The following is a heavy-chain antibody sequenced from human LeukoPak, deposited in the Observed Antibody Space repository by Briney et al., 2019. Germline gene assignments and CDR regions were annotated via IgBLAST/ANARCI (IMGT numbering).Heavy chain of an antibody. V-gene: IGHV4-39*01. CDR1: GGSISSRSYY. Sequence: SETLSLTCTVSGGSISSRSYYWGWIRQPPGKGLEWIGSIYYSGSTYYNPSLKSRVSISVDTSKNQYSLKLSSVTAEDTAVYYWASTGYSYAVNEIHAFDIWGQGTMVTVSS. CDR2: IYYSGST. CDR3: ASTGYSYAVNEIHAFDI. D-gene: IGHD5-18*01. J-gene: IGHJ3*02.